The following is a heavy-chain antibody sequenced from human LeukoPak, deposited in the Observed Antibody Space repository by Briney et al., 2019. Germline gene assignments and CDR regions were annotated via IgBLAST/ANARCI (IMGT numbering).Heavy chain of an antibody. CDR3: ARSGRGTYMRH. CDR2: ILQGGVT. CDR1: GGSFSNYI. J-gene: IGHJ4*02. Sequence: PSETLSLTCGVSGGSFSNYIWSWVRQPPGKGLEWIGEILQGGVTNYNSSLKSRVTMSMDTSKNQFHLDLTSVTAADAGQYFCARSGRGTYMRHWGQGILVTVSS. D-gene: IGHD1-26*01. V-gene: IGHV4-34*12.